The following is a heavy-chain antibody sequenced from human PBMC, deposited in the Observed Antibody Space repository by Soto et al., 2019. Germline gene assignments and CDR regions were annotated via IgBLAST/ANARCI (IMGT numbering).Heavy chain of an antibody. CDR2: IHPSGQPI. Sequence: EVQLVESGGGLIQPGGSLRLSCAASGFTFSTSEVYWVRQAPGTGLEWVSYIHPSGQPIFYADSVKGRFTISRDNAKNSLYLQMSSLRAEVSAVYYCARRARRWGQGTMVNASS. CDR3: ARRARR. V-gene: IGHV3-48*03. CDR1: GFTFSTSE. J-gene: IGHJ3*01. D-gene: IGHD6-6*01.